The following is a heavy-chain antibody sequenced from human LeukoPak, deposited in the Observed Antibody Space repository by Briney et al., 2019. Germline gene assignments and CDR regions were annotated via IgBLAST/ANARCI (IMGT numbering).Heavy chain of an antibody. Sequence: GGSLRLSCAASGFTFSSYAMHWVRQAPGKGLEWVAVISYDGSNKYYADSVKGRFTISRDNSKNTLYLQMNSLRAEDTALYYCAKSGGYSTTYAPVYGMDVWGQGTTVTVSS. CDR1: GFTFSSYA. D-gene: IGHD6-13*01. CDR3: AKSGGYSTTYAPVYGMDV. J-gene: IGHJ6*02. V-gene: IGHV3-30-3*02. CDR2: ISYDGSNK.